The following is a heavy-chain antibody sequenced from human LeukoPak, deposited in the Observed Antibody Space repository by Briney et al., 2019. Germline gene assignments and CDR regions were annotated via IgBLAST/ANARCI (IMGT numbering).Heavy chain of an antibody. Sequence: PGGSLRLSCAASGFTFSSYEMNWVRQAPGKGLEWNSYISSSGSTMYYADSVKGRFTISRDNAKNSLYLQMNSLRAEDTAIYYCASSSWYALDYWGQGTLVTVSS. CDR2: ISSSGSTM. D-gene: IGHD6-13*01. J-gene: IGHJ4*02. CDR1: GFTFSSYE. CDR3: ASSSWYALDY. V-gene: IGHV3-48*03.